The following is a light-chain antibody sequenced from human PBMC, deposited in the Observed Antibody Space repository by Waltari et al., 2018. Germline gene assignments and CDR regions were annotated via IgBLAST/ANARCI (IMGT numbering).Light chain of an antibody. CDR2: GNN. V-gene: IGLV1-44*01. Sequence: QSVLTQPPSASGTPGQRVTISCSGSSSNIGSNTVNWYQQLPGTAPKLLIYGNNQRPSGIPGRFSGSKSGTSASLAISGLQSEDEADYYCAAWDDSLDGHGVFGGGTKLTVL. CDR3: AAWDDSLDGHGV. CDR1: SSNIGSNT. J-gene: IGLJ3*02.